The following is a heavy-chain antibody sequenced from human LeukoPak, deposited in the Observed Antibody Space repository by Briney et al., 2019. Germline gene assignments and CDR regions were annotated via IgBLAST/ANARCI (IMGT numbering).Heavy chain of an antibody. J-gene: IGHJ4*02. V-gene: IGHV3-23*01. CDR3: AKTTTGHSSGRYPGWPVDY. Sequence: GGSLRLSCAASGFTFSSYAMYWVRQAPGKGLEWVSGIFGSGGSTHYADSVKGRFTISRDNSKNTVYLQMNSLRAEVTAVYYCAKTTTGHSSGRYPGWPVDYWGQGTLVTVSS. CDR1: GFTFSSYA. CDR2: IFGSGGST. D-gene: IGHD6-19*01.